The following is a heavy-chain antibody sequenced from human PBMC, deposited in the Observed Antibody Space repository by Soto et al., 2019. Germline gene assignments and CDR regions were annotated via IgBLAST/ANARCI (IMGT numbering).Heavy chain of an antibody. CDR1: GFTFSSYS. J-gene: IGHJ4*02. CDR2: ISSSSSYI. CDR3: ARDKGRRYYFDY. V-gene: IGHV3-21*01. Sequence: PGGSLRLSGAASGFTFSSYSMNWVRQAPGKGLEWLSSISSSSSYIYYADSVKGRFTISRDNAKNSLYLQMTSLRAEDTAVYYCARDKGRRYYFDYWGQGTLVTVSS. D-gene: IGHD4-17*01.